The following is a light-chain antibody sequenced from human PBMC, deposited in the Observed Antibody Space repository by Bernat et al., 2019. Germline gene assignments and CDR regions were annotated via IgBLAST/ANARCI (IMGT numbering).Light chain of an antibody. Sequence: QSALTQPASVSGSPGQSITISCTGTNTDIGNYNYVSWYQQHPGKAPKLILYDISNRSSGVSNRFSGSKSANTASLTISILQPEDEADYYCSSYSTGRTLVVGGGTKVTVL. CDR2: DIS. V-gene: IGLV2-14*03. CDR1: NTDIGNYNY. CDR3: SSYSTGRTLV. J-gene: IGLJ3*02.